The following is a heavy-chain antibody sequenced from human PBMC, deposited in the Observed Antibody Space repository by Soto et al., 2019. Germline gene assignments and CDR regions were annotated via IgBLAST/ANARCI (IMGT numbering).Heavy chain of an antibody. CDR3: AHRRGADYKGCFHY. D-gene: IGHD4-4*01. CDR1: GFSLSTSGVG. CDR2: IYWSDEK. J-gene: IGHJ4*02. V-gene: IGHV2-5*01. Sequence: QITLKESGPTLVKPTQTLTLTCTFSGFSLSTSGVGVGWNRQPPGKALEWLALIYWSDEKRYSPSLSSRLTITKDTSKNQVVLTMTNMDPVDTATYYCAHRRGADYKGCFHYWGQGTLVTVSS.